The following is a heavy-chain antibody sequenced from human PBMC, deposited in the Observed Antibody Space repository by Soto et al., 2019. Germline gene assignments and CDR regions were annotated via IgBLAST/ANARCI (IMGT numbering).Heavy chain of an antibody. CDR3: ARAPANWFDP. CDR1: GDSVSSTSAS. J-gene: IGHJ5*02. V-gene: IGHV6-1*01. D-gene: IGHD2-2*01. CDR2: TYYRSKWYN. Sequence: SQTLSLTCAISGDSVSSTSASWKWIRQSPSRGLKWLGRTYYRSKWYNDYAVSVKSRITINPDTSKNQFSLQLNSVTPADTAGYYCARAPANWFDPWGQGTLVTVSS.